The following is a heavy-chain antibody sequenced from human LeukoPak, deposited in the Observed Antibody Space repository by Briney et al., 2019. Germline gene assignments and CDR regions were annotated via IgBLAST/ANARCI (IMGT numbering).Heavy chain of an antibody. Sequence: GGSLRLSCAASGFYFSSYAMSWVRQAPGKGLEWVSLISGSGGSTYYADSVKGRFTISRDNSKDTLYLQMNSLRVEDTAGYYCAKSPVPYCSGGSCYGMDVWGQGTTVTVSS. D-gene: IGHD2-15*01. CDR2: ISGSGGST. J-gene: IGHJ6*02. CDR3: AKSPVPYCSGGSCYGMDV. V-gene: IGHV3-23*01. CDR1: GFYFSSYA.